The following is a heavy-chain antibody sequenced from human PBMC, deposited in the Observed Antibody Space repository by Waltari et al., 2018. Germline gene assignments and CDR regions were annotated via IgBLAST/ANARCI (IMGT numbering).Heavy chain of an antibody. CDR3: ARGGGFIAALGSFYFDI. Sequence: EVQLVQSGAEVEKPGESLKISCKGSGYSFTSYWIGWVRQMPGKGLEWMGVIFPCDSDTRYSPSFQGQVTISADKSISTAYLQWSSLKASDTAMYYCARGGGFIAALGSFYFDIWGQGTMVTVSS. J-gene: IGHJ3*02. CDR1: GYSFTSYW. CDR2: IFPCDSDT. D-gene: IGHD6-6*01. V-gene: IGHV5-51*01.